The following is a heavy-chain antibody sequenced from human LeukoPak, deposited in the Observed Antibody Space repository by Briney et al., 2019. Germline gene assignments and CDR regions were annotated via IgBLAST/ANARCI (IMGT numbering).Heavy chain of an antibody. Sequence: GGSLRLSCAASGFSFRGYTMHWVRQVPGKSLDGVSLISWNGVSTYYGDSVKGRFTISRDDSKNSLFLQMNSLRSEDSALYYCAASDGEQQLALWGQGTLVTVSS. D-gene: IGHD6-13*01. CDR2: ISWNGVST. J-gene: IGHJ4*02. CDR3: AASDGEQQLAL. V-gene: IGHV3-43*01. CDR1: GFSFRGYT.